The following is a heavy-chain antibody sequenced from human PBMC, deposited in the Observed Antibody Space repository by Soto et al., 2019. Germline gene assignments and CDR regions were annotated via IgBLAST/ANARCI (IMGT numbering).Heavy chain of an antibody. CDR1: GGTFSSYA. V-gene: IGHV1-69*13. D-gene: IGHD5-12*01. J-gene: IGHJ4*02. CDR2: IIPIFGTA. Sequence: SVKVSCKASGGTFSSYAISWVRQAPGQGLEWMGGIIPIFGTANYAQKFQGRVTITADESTSTAYMELNSVTAADTAVYYCARESYSGYHSYDYWGQGILVTVSS. CDR3: ARESYSGYHSYDY.